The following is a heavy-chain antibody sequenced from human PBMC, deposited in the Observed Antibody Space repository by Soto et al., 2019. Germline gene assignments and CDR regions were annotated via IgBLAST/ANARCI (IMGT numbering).Heavy chain of an antibody. V-gene: IGHV1-24*01. Sequence: ASVKVSCKVSGYTLTELSMHWVRQAPGKGLEWMGGFDPEDGETIYAQKFQGRVTMTEDTSTDTAYMELSSLRSEDTAVYYCARGPYYYYYMDVWGKGTTVTVSS. CDR1: GYTLTELS. CDR2: FDPEDGET. CDR3: ARGPYYYYYMDV. J-gene: IGHJ6*03.